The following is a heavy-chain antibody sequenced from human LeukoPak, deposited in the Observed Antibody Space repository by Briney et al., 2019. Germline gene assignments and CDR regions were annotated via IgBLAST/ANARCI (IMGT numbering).Heavy chain of an antibody. CDR3: ASHYSSGSYRYTGSFDS. V-gene: IGHV4-34*01. J-gene: IGHJ4*02. CDR2: INHSGTT. D-gene: IGHD3-16*02. CDR1: GGSFSDYY. Sequence: SETLSLTCAVYGGSFSDYYWSWIRQPPGKGLEWIVEINHSGTTNYSPSLKSRVSISVDTSKNQFSLKLNSVTAADAAMYYCASHYSSGSYRYTGSFDSWGQGMLVNVSS.